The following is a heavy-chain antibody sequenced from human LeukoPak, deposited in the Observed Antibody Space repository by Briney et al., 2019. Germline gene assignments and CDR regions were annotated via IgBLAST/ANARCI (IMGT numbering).Heavy chain of an antibody. D-gene: IGHD6-19*01. V-gene: IGHV3-23*01. J-gene: IGHJ3*01. CDR3: AKDLALAGTGGGFDV. CDR2: ISGDGDKA. Sequence: GGSLRLFCAASGFTFTTYAINWVRQAPGKGLEWVSGISGDGDKAYYADSVKGRFTISRDNSKNTVSLQMSSLRAEDTALYYCAKDLALAGTGGGFDVWGQGTRVAVSS. CDR1: GFTFTTYA.